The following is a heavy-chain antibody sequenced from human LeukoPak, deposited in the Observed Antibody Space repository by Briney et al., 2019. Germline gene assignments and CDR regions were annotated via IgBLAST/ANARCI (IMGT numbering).Heavy chain of an antibody. D-gene: IGHD3-16*01. V-gene: IGHV3-7*01. CDR1: GFSFNSDW. CDR2: IKHDESEK. Sequence: GGSLRLSCAASGFSFNSDWMDWVRQAPGKGLEWVANIKHDESEKNYLDSVKGRFTISRDNAQNPLYLQMNGLRVEDTAVYYCTRRLDDWGQGTLVTVSS. J-gene: IGHJ4*02. CDR3: TRRLDD.